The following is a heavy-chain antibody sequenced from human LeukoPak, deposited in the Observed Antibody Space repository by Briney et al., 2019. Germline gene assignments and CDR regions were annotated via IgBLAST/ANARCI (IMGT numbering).Heavy chain of an antibody. V-gene: IGHV3-23*01. CDR2: ISGSGGST. Sequence: GGSLRLSCAASGFTFSSYAMSWVRQAPGKGLEWVPAISGSGGSTYYADSVKGRFTISRDNSKNTLYLQMNSLRAEDTAVYYCAKVPVYLYGSGSYYDYWGQGTLVTVSS. CDR1: GFTFSSYA. J-gene: IGHJ4*02. D-gene: IGHD3-10*01. CDR3: AKVPVYLYGSGSYYDY.